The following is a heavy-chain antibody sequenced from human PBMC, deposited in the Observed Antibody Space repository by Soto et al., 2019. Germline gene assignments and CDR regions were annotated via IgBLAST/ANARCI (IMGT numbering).Heavy chain of an antibody. V-gene: IGHV4-4*02. CDR1: GGSISSSNW. CDR3: ARQTIDYSSGISFHY. D-gene: IGHD6-19*01. J-gene: IGHJ4*02. Sequence: PSETLSLTCAVSGGSISSSNWWSWVRQPPGKGLEWIGEIYHSGSTNYNPSLKSRVTISVDKSKNQFSLKLSSVTAADTAVYYCARQTIDYSSGISFHYWGQGTMVPVYS. CDR2: IYHSGST.